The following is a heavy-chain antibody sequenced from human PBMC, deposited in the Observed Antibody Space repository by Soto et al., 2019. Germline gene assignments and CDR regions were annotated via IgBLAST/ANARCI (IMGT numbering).Heavy chain of an antibody. CDR1: GYTFTNYY. D-gene: IGHD2-15*01. V-gene: IGHV1-46*01. J-gene: IGHJ4*02. Sequence: QVQLVQSGAEVKKPGASVMLSCKASGYTFTNYYIHWVRQAPGQGLEWMGVIDPAGDSTRLAQTFQGRVTMTRDTSRNTVYLDLSSLISEDTAVYYCARGRSCVGGSCYPDYWGQGTLVTVSS. CDR3: ARGRSCVGGSCYPDY. CDR2: IDPAGDST.